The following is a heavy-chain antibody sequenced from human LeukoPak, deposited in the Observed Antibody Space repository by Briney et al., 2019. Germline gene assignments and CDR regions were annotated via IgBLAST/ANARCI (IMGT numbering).Heavy chain of an antibody. V-gene: IGHV4-30-4*08. CDR1: GGSISSGDYY. CDR3: ARVRYDSSGYYSFHFDY. D-gene: IGHD3-22*01. J-gene: IGHJ4*02. Sequence: PSQTLSLTCTVSGGSISSGDYYWSWIRQPPGKGLEWIGYIYHSGSTYYNPSLKSRVTISVDTSKNQFSLKLSSVTAADTAVYYCARVRYDSSGYYSFHFDYWGQGTLVTVSS. CDR2: IYHSGST.